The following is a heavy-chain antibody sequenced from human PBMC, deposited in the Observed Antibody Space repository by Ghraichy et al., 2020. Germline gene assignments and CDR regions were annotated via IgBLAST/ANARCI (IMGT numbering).Heavy chain of an antibody. D-gene: IGHD3-10*01. CDR3: ARVGMVRGAPDAFDI. J-gene: IGHJ3*02. V-gene: IGHV4-39*07. CDR2: IYCSGNT. CDR1: GGSISSSSYY. Sequence: SETLSLTCTVSGGSISSSSYYWVWIRQPPGKGLEWICRIYCSGNTYYNPSLKSRVTISVDTSKNQFSLKLSSVTAADTDVYYCARVGMVRGAPDAFDIWGQGTMVTVSS.